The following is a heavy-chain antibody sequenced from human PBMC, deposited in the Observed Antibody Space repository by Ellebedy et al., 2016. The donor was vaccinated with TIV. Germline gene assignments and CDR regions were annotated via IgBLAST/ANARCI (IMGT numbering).Heavy chain of an antibody. Sequence: SETLSLXXAVYGGSFSGYYWSWIRQPPGKGLGWIGEINHSGSTNYNPSLKSRVTISVDTSKNQFSLKLSSVTAADTAMYYCARGGYQLLAYYYYGMDVWGQGTTVTVSS. V-gene: IGHV4-34*01. CDR1: GGSFSGYY. D-gene: IGHD2-2*01. CDR2: INHSGST. CDR3: ARGGYQLLAYYYYGMDV. J-gene: IGHJ6*02.